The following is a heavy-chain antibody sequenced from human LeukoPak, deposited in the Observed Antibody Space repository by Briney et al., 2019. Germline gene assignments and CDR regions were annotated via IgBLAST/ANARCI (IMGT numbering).Heavy chain of an antibody. CDR2: IIPILGIA. Sequence: SVKVSCKASGYTFTGYYMHWVRQAPGQGLEWMGRIIPILGIANYAQKFQGRVTITADKSTSTAYMELSSLRSEDTAVYYCARDRYSGYDLDYWGQGTLVTVSS. D-gene: IGHD5-12*01. V-gene: IGHV1-69*04. J-gene: IGHJ4*02. CDR1: GYTFTGYY. CDR3: ARDRYSGYDLDY.